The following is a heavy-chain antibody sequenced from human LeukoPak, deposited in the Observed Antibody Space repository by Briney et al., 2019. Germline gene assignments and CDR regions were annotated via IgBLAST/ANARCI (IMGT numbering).Heavy chain of an antibody. D-gene: IGHD1-26*01. V-gene: IGHV1-18*01. CDR3: ARGAGGASSENWFDP. CDR1: GYTFTSYG. CDR2: INTYNGNT. J-gene: IGHJ5*02. Sequence: ASVKVSCKASGYTFTSYGISWVRQAPGQGLEWMGWINTYNGNTNYAQKLQGRVTVTRDTSTSTAYMELRSLRSDDTAVYYCARGAGGASSENWFDPWGQGTLVTVSS.